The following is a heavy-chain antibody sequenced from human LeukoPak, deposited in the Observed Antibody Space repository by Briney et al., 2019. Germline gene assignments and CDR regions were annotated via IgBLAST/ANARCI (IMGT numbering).Heavy chain of an antibody. D-gene: IGHD4-11*01. CDR3: AKGPNGDSNYFFDY. Sequence: GGSLRLSCAVSGFTFSSYAMSWVRQAPEKGLEWVSVITSDGGSTHYAASVKGRFTVTRDNSKHTLYLQMNSLRAEDTAVYYCAKGPNGDSNYFFDYWGQGTLVTVSS. J-gene: IGHJ4*02. CDR1: GFTFSSYA. V-gene: IGHV3-23*01. CDR2: ITSDGGST.